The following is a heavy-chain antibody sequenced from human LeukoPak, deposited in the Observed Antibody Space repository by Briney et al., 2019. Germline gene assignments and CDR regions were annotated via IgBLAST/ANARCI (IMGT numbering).Heavy chain of an antibody. CDR1: GGSISSGDYY. D-gene: IGHD2-15*01. Sequence: PSQTLSLTCTVSGGSISSGDYYWSWIRQPPGKGLEWIGYIYYSGSTYYNPSLKSRITISVDTSKTQFSLKPSSVTAADTAVYYCARTELLPNYYYYYGMDVWGQGTTVTVSS. CDR3: ARTELLPNYYYYYGMDV. CDR2: IYYSGST. V-gene: IGHV4-30-4*01. J-gene: IGHJ6*02.